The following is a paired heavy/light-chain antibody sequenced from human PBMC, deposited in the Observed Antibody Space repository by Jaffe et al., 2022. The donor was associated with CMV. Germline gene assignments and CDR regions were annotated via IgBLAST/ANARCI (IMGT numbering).Light chain of an antibody. J-gene: IGKJ2*01. CDR1: QSVSSDY. V-gene: IGKV3-20*01. CDR3: QQYGSSPPYT. CDR2: GAS. Sequence: EIVLTQSPGTLSLSPGERATLSCRASQSVSSDYLAWFQQKPGQAPRLLIYGASSRATGIPDRFSGSRSGTDFTLTISRLQPEDFAVYYCQQYGSSPPYTFGQGTKLEIK.
Heavy chain of an antibody. CDR1: GFTFSSYE. CDR2: ISSGGSTI. CDR3: AKGLAIFGGVVKGWFDP. Sequence: EVQLVESGGGLVQPGGSLRLSCAASGFTFSSYEMNWVRQAPGKGLEWVSYISSGGSTIYYADSVKGRFTISRDNAKDSLYLQMNSLRDEDTAVYYCAKGLAIFGGVVKGWFDPWGQGTLVTVSS. D-gene: IGHD3-3*01. V-gene: IGHV3-48*03. J-gene: IGHJ5*02.